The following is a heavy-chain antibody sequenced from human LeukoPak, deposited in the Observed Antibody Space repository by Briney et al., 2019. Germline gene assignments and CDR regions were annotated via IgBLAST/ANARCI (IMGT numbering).Heavy chain of an antibody. CDR3: VTRPDVGMDV. CDR1: GFSFSSYT. CDR2: ISDSGSTT. Sequence: GGSLRLSCAASGFSFSSYTMNWVRQAPGKGLEWVAGISDSGSTTSYADSVKGRFTISRDNSKNTVELQMNSLRAEDTAVYYCVTRPDVGMDVWGQGTTVTVSS. J-gene: IGHJ6*02. D-gene: IGHD6-6*01. V-gene: IGHV3-23*01.